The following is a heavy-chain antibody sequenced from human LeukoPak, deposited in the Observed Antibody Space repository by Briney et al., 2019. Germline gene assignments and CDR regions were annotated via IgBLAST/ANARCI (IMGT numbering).Heavy chain of an antibody. CDR1: GFTFSSYA. CDR3: ARGALGGYYGYCFDY. CDR2: ISYDGSNK. J-gene: IGHJ4*02. V-gene: IGHV3-30-3*01. D-gene: IGHD3-3*01. Sequence: PGGSLRLSCAASGFTFSSYAMHWVRQAPGKGLEWVSVISYDGSNKYYADSVKGRFTISRDNSKNTLYLQMNSLRAEDTAVYYCARGALGGYYGYCFDYWGQGTLVTVSS.